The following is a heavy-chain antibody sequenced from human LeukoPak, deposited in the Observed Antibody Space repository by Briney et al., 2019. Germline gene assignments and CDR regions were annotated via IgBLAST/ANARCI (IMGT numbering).Heavy chain of an antibody. CDR3: AGEIRSPVLPAATRMDV. D-gene: IGHD2-2*01. J-gene: IGHJ6*02. Sequence: ASVNVSCKASGYTFTTYGISWVRQAPGQGLEWMGWINPNSGGTNYAQKFQGRVTMTRHTSISTAYMERSRLRSDDTAVYYCAGEIRSPVLPAATRMDVWGQGTTVTVSS. CDR2: INPNSGGT. V-gene: IGHV1-2*02. CDR1: GYTFTTYG.